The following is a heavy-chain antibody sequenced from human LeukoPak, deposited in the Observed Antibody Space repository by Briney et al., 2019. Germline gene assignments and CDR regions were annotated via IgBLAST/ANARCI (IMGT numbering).Heavy chain of an antibody. Sequence: GGSLRLSCAASGFTFSSYAMHWVRQAPGKGLEYVSAISSNGGSTYYANSVKGRFTISRDNSKNTLYLQMGSLRAEDMAVYYCARGSLAVAGTLGAFDIWGKGTMVTVSS. J-gene: IGHJ3*02. CDR3: ARGSLAVAGTLGAFDI. CDR1: GFTFSSYA. CDR2: ISSNGGST. D-gene: IGHD6-19*01. V-gene: IGHV3-64*01.